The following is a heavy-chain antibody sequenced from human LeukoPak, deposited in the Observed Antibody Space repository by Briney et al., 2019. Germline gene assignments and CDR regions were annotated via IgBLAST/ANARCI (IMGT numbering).Heavy chain of an antibody. D-gene: IGHD2-2*01. V-gene: IGHV3-74*01. CDR3: TRVGYCATTSCRTAFDI. CDR1: GFTFSSYW. J-gene: IGHJ3*02. CDR2: INSDGSST. Sequence: GSLRLSCAASGFTFSSYWMHWVRQAPGKGLVWVSRINSDGSSTSYADSVKGRFTISRDNAKNTLYLQMNSLRAEDTAVYFCTRVGYCATTSCRTAFDIWGQGTMVTVSS.